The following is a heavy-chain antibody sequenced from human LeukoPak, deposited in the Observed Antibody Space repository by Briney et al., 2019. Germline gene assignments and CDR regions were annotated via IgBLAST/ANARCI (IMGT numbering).Heavy chain of an antibody. CDR3: ARGQAPEKYYDFWSGYSDAFDI. J-gene: IGHJ3*02. D-gene: IGHD3-3*01. Sequence: PSETLSLTCAVYGGSFSGYYWSWIRQPPGKGLEWIGYIYYSGSTNYNPSLKSRVTISVDTSKNQFPLKLSSVTAADTAVYYCARGQAPEKYYDFWSGYSDAFDIWGQGTMVTVSS. CDR2: IYYSGST. CDR1: GGSFSGYY. V-gene: IGHV4-59*01.